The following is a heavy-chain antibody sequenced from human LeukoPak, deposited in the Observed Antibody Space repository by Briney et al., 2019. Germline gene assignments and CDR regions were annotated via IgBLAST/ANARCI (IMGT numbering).Heavy chain of an antibody. Sequence: GESLKISCKGSGYSFTSYWFGWVRQMPGKGLEWMGIIYPGDSDTRYSPSFQGQVTISADKSISTAYLQWSSLKASDTAMYYCARSSPHCSSTSCPFDYWGQGTLVTVSS. J-gene: IGHJ4*02. CDR2: IYPGDSDT. V-gene: IGHV5-51*01. D-gene: IGHD2-2*01. CDR3: ARSSPHCSSTSCPFDY. CDR1: GYSFTSYW.